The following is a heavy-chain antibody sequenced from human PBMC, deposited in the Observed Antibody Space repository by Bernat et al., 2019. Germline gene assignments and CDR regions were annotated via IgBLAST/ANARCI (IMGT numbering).Heavy chain of an antibody. CDR2: INPSGGST. D-gene: IGHD3-9*01. CDR1: GYTFTSYY. V-gene: IGHV1-46*03. Sequence: QVQLVQSGAEVKKPGASVKVSCKASGYTFTSYYMHWVRQAPGQGLEWMGIINPSGGSTSYAQKFQGRVTMTRDTSTSTVYMELSSLRSEDTAVYYCARDRVLLPYDDIWTGYYLDDWGQGTMVTVSS. CDR3: ARDRVLLPYDDIWTGYYLDD. J-gene: IGHJ4*02.